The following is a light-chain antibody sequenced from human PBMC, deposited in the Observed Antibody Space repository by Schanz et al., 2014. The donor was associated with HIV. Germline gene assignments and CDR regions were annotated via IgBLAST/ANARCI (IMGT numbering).Light chain of an antibody. CDR2: SNS. V-gene: IGLV1-44*01. J-gene: IGLJ2*01. Sequence: QSVLTQPPSASGTPGQRVTISCSGGSSNIGANTVHWYQQLPGTAPKLLIHSNSQRPSGVPERFSGSKSGTSASLAISGLQSEDEAYFYCATWDDGLSGPVFGGGTKVTVL. CDR3: ATWDDGLSGPV. CDR1: SSNIGANT.